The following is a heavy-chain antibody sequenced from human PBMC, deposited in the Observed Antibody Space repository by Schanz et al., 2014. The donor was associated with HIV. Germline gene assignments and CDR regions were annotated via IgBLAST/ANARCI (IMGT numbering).Heavy chain of an antibody. CDR2: VNHSGDA. Sequence: QVQLQQWGAGLLKPSETLSLTCAVYGGSFSGYYWSWIRQSPGKGLEWIAEVNHSGDANHNPSLKSRATISVDPSKNQFSLKRDSVTAADTAVYYCARAKWPPRNRHFDFWGQGILVTVS. CDR1: GGSFSGYY. D-gene: IGHD5-12*01. J-gene: IGHJ4*02. CDR3: ARAKWPPRNRHFDF. V-gene: IGHV4-34*04.